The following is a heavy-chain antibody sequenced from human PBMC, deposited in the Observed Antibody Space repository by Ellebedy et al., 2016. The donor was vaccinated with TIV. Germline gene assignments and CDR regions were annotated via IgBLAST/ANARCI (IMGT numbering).Heavy chain of an antibody. CDR2: IKQDGSEK. CDR1: GFTFSSYW. Sequence: GESLKISXAASGFTFSSYWMSWVRQAPGKGLEWVANIKQDGSEKYYVDSVKGRFTISRDNAKNSLYLQMNSLRAEDTAVYYCARGLEMTTVVTPSYWGQGTLVTVSS. J-gene: IGHJ4*02. V-gene: IGHV3-7*02. D-gene: IGHD4-23*01. CDR3: ARGLEMTTVVTPSY.